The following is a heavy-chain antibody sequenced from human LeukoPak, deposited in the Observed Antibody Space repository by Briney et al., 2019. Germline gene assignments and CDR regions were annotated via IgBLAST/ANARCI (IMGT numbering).Heavy chain of an antibody. CDR3: ARQITSRMRWFDP. V-gene: IGHV4-59*08. CDR2: IYYSGTT. J-gene: IGHJ5*02. D-gene: IGHD2-2*01. Sequence: SETLSLTCTVSGGSISSYYWSWIRQPPGKGLEWIGYIYYSGTTNYNPSLKSRVTISVDTSKNQFSLNLSSVTAADTAVYYCARQITSRMRWFDPWGRGTPVTVSS. CDR1: GGSISSYY.